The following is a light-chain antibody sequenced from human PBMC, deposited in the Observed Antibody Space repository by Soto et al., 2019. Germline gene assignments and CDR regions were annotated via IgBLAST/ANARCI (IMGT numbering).Light chain of an antibody. CDR1: SGPSSYA. Sequence: QSVLTQSPSASASLGASVKLTCTLSSGPSSYAIAWHQQQPEKGPRYLMKLNSDGSHTKGDGIPDRFSGSRSGAERYLTISSLQSEDEADYYCQTWDTGIRVFGGGTQLTVL. V-gene: IGLV4-69*01. CDR3: QTWDTGIRV. J-gene: IGLJ3*02. CDR2: LNSDGSH.